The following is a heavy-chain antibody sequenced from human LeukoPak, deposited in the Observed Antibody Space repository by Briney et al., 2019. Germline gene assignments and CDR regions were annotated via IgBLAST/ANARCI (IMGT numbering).Heavy chain of an antibody. CDR1: GGTFSSYA. J-gene: IGHJ3*02. Sequence: GASVKVSCKASGGTFSSYAISWVRQAPGQGREWMGRIIPIFGIANYAQKFQGRVTITADKSTSTAYMELSSLRSEDTAVYYCARDRGYYYDSSGYYNAFDIWGQGTMVTVSS. D-gene: IGHD3-22*01. V-gene: IGHV1-69*04. CDR2: IIPIFGIA. CDR3: ARDRGYYYDSSGYYNAFDI.